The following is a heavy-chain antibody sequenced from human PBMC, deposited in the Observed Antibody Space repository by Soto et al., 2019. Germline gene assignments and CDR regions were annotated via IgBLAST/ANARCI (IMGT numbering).Heavy chain of an antibody. CDR1: GYTFTSYG. D-gene: IGHD3-9*01. CDR3: ARDNEILTGYPDY. CDR2: ISGHDGNT. Sequence: ASVKVSCKASGYTFTSYGISWVRQAPGQGLEWMGWISGHDGNTKYAQKVQGRVTMTTDTFTSTAYMELRSLRTDDTAFYYCARDNEILTGYPDYWGQGTLVTVSS. J-gene: IGHJ4*02. V-gene: IGHV1-18*04.